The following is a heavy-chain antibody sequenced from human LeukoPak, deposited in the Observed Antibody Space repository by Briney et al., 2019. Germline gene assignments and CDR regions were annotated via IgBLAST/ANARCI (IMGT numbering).Heavy chain of an antibody. CDR2: IDTDGSFT. CDR3: VRGLINSPGIDY. Sequence: GGSLRLFCAASGFPFRDYWFHWVRHAPGKGAVGVSRIDTDGSFTDYADSVKGRFSISRDNAKNTLYLQMNSLRAEDTAVYFCVRGLINSPGIDYWGQGTQVTVSS. CDR1: GFPFRDYW. D-gene: IGHD1-14*01. V-gene: IGHV3-74*01. J-gene: IGHJ4*02.